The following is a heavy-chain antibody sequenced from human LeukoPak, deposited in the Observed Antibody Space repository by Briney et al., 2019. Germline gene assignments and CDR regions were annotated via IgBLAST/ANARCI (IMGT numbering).Heavy chain of an antibody. Sequence: PSETLSLTCAVYGGSFSGYYWSWIRQPPGKGLEWIGEINHSGSTNYNPSLKSRVTISVDTSKNQFSLKLSSVTAADTAVYYCARYIGGGIAVDHNWFDPWGQGTLVTVSS. J-gene: IGHJ5*02. CDR2: INHSGST. D-gene: IGHD6-19*01. V-gene: IGHV4-34*01. CDR3: ARYIGGGIAVDHNWFDP. CDR1: GGSFSGYY.